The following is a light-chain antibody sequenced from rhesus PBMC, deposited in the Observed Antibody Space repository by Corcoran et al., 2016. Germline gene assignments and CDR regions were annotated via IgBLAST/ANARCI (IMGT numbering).Light chain of an antibody. V-gene: IGKV1-21*01. CDR2: KAS. CDR1: QGIISC. J-gene: IGKJ1*01. CDR3: QQDNSAPPT. Sequence: DIQMTQSPSSLSASVGDRVTITCRASQGIISCFVWYQPKPGKAPTPLVYKASSLQSGVPSRFIGSGPGTEVTLTVNSLQPEDFATYFCQQDNSAPPTFGLGTKVEI.